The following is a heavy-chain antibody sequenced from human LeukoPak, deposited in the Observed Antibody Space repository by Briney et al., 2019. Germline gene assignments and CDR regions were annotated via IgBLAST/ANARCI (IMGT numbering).Heavy chain of an antibody. V-gene: IGHV4-34*01. CDR1: GGSFSGYY. CDR3: ARFPTNNAFDI. CDR2: INHSGST. J-gene: IGHJ3*02. Sequence: SETLSLTCAVYGGSFSGYYWSWIRQPPGKGLEWIGEINHSGSTNYNPSLKSRVTISVDTSKNQFSLKLSSVTAADTAVYYCARFPTNNAFDIWGQGTMDTVSS.